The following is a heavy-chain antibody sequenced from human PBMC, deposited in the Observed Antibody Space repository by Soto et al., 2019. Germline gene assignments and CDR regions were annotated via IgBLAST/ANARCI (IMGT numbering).Heavy chain of an antibody. CDR3: ARVKSGSYDWFDP. CDR2: INTNGSST. V-gene: IGHV3-74*01. CDR1: GFTFSSYA. Sequence: GGSLRLSCAASGFTFSSYAMSWVRQAPGKGLKWVSGINTNGSSTNYADSVKGRFAISRDNAKNTVYLQMNSLRAEDTAVYYCARVKSGSYDWFDPWGQGTLVTVSS. D-gene: IGHD3-10*01. J-gene: IGHJ5*02.